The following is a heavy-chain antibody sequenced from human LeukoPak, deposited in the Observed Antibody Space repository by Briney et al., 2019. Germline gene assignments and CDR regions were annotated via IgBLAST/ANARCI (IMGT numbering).Heavy chain of an antibody. CDR1: GDSVSSNSAA. D-gene: IGHD1-14*01. CDR2: TYYKSKWYY. Sequence: SQTLSLTSAISGDSVSSNSAAWNCIRESPSRGLEWLGRTYYKSKWYYDYAVSVKSRITINPDTSKNQFSLHLNSVTPEDTAAYFSTRDPGRIAIDYWGQRTLVTVSS. J-gene: IGHJ4*02. V-gene: IGHV6-1*01. CDR3: TRDPGRIAIDY.